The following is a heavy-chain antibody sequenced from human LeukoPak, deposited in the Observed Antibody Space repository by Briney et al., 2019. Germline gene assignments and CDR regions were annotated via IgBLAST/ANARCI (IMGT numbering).Heavy chain of an antibody. CDR2: IKQDGNEK. D-gene: IGHD3-10*01. J-gene: IGHJ4*02. CDR3: ARGSLVHYYGSGSYRIRAGFDS. CDR1: GFRFNTYW. Sequence: GGSLRLSCAASGFRFNTYWMSWVRQAPGKGLEWVANIKQDGNEKYYADSVKGRFTISRDNGKNSLDLQMNSLRADDTAVYYCARGSLVHYYGSGSYRIRAGFDSWGQGTLVTVSS. V-gene: IGHV3-7*01.